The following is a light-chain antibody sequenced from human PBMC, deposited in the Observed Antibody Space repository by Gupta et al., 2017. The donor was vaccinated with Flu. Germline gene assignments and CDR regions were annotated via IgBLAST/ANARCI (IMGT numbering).Light chain of an antibody. CDR2: DDR. V-gene: IGLV3-21*02. CDR3: QVWDSSSDHVV. CDR1: NIGGKH. J-gene: IGLJ2*01. Sequence: SYVLTQPPSVSVAPGQTATITCGGNNIGGKHVHWYQQKPGQAPVLVVYDDRDRPSGIPERISGSNSGNTATLSISRVEAGDEADYYCQVWDSSSDHVVFGGGTKLTVL.